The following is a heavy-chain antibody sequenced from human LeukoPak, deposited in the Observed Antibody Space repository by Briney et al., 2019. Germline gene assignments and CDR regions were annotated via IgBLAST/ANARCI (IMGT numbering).Heavy chain of an antibody. D-gene: IGHD3-10*01. J-gene: IGHJ5*02. CDR2: INPNSGGT. CDR3: ARIRGAIGNWFDP. Sequence: ASVKVSCKASGYTFTSYYMHWVRQAPGQGLEWMGWINPNSGGTNYAQKFQGRVTMTRDTSISTAYMELSRLRSDDTAVYYCARIRGAIGNWFDPWGQGTLVTVSS. CDR1: GYTFTSYY. V-gene: IGHV1-2*02.